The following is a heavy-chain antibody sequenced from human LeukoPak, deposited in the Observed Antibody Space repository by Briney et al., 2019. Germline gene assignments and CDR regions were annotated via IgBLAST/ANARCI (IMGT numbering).Heavy chain of an antibody. V-gene: IGHV4-59*08. CDR3: ARRAGQEYYLDY. CDR1: GGSISSYY. CDR2: IYYSGST. Sequence: SETLSLTCTVSGGSISSYYWSWIRQPPGKGLEWIGYIYYSGSTNYNPSLKSRVTISVDTSKNQFSLKLSSVTAADTAVYYCARRAGQEYYLDYWGQGTLVTVSS. J-gene: IGHJ4*02. D-gene: IGHD6-19*01.